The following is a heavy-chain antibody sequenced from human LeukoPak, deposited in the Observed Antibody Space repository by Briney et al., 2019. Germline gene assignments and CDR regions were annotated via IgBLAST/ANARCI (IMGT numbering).Heavy chain of an antibody. V-gene: IGHV3-23*01. CDR3: AKDPKLLWFGEFQYYLDY. CDR1: GFTVSSNY. Sequence: GGSLRLSCAASGFTVSSNYMSWVRQAPGKGLEWVSAISGSGGSTYYADSVKGRFTISRDNSKNTLYLQMNSLRAEDTAVYYCAKDPKLLWFGEFQYYLDYWGQGTLVTVSS. CDR2: ISGSGGST. J-gene: IGHJ4*02. D-gene: IGHD3-10*01.